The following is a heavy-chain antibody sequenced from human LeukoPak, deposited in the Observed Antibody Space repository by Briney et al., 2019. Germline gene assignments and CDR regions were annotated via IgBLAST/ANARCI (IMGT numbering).Heavy chain of an antibody. CDR2: ISSSSSTI. J-gene: IGHJ4*02. V-gene: IGHV3-48*04. Sequence: GGSLRLSCAASGFTFSSYSMNWVRQAPGKGLEWVSYISSSSSTIYYADSVKGRFTISRDNAKNSLYLQMNSLRAEDTAVYYCAKFDGWPAPYYFDYWGRGTLVTVSS. D-gene: IGHD2-2*01. CDR3: AKFDGWPAPYYFDY. CDR1: GFTFSSYS.